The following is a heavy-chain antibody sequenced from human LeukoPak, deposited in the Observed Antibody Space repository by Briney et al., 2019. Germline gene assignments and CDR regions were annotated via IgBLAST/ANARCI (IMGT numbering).Heavy chain of an antibody. D-gene: IGHD3-10*01. Sequence: SETLSLTCTVSGGSISSGDYYWRWIRQPPGKGLEWFGYIYYSGSTYYNPSLKSRVTISVDTSKNQFSLKLSSVTAADTAVYYCARTPQVVRGVVSWFDPWGQGTLVTVSS. CDR3: ARTPQVVRGVVSWFDP. J-gene: IGHJ5*02. CDR1: GGSISSGDYY. CDR2: IYYSGST. V-gene: IGHV4-30-4*01.